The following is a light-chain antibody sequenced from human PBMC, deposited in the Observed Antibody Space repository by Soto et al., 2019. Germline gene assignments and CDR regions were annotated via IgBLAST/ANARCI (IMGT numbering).Light chain of an antibody. CDR3: CSYAGSGTFWI. CDR1: SSDVGTYDF. CDR2: DVN. Sequence: QSALTQPRSVSGSPGQSVTISCTGTSSDVGTYDFVSWYQHHPAKAPKLMIFDVNKRPSGVPDRFSGSKSGNTASLTISGLQAEDEGDYYCCSYAGSGTFWIFGGGTKVTVL. J-gene: IGLJ3*02. V-gene: IGLV2-11*01.